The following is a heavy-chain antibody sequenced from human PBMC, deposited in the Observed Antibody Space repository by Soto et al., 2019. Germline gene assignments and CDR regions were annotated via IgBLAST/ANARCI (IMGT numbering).Heavy chain of an antibody. CDR3: AREEWFGQTPFDS. V-gene: IGHV1-18*01. Sequence: QVQLVQSGAEVKKSGASVKVSCKASGFTLNEFGVSWVRQAPGQGLEWMGWISGHDGNTNFAQKYEGRVTVTIDSSTSTAYMELRNLRSDDTAMYYCAREEWFGQTPFDSWGQGTLVTVSS. J-gene: IGHJ4*02. D-gene: IGHD3-10*01. CDR2: ISGHDGNT. CDR1: GFTLNEFG.